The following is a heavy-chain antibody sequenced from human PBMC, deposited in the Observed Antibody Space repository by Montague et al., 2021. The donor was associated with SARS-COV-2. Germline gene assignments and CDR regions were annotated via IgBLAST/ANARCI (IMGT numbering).Heavy chain of an antibody. CDR2: INHSGST. CDR3: ATLSRRTAAGTRDYFGLDV. D-gene: IGHD6-13*01. J-gene: IGHJ6*02. V-gene: IGHV4-34*01. Sequence: SETLSLTCAVYGGSFSGYYWSWIRQPPGKGLEWIGEINHSGSTNYNPSLKGRVSISVDKSNNQFSLRLSSLIAADTAVYYCATLSRRTAAGTRDYFGLDVWGQGTTVVVSS. CDR1: GGSFSGYY.